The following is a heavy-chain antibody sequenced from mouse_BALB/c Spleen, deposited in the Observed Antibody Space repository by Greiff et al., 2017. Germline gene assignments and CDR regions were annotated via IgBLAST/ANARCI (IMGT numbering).Heavy chain of an antibody. CDR1: GFNIKDTY. Sequence: VQLQQSGAELVKPGASVKLSCTASGFNIKDTYMHWVKQRPEQGLEWIGRIDPANGNTKYDPKFQGKATITADTSSNTAYLQLSSLTSEDTAVYYCAREGTTEAWFAYWGQGTLVTVSA. CDR3: AREGTTEAWFAY. J-gene: IGHJ3*01. CDR2: IDPANGNT. V-gene: IGHV14-3*02. D-gene: IGHD2-12*01.